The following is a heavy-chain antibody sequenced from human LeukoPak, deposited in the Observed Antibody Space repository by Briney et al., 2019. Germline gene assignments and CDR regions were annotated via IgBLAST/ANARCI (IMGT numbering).Heavy chain of an antibody. Sequence: GGSLRLSCAASGFTFSSYSMNWVRQAPGKGLEWVSSISSSSYIYYADSVKGRFTISRDNAKNSLYLQMNSLRAEDTAVYYCARPLDIVVVPAAIWGQGTLVTVSS. D-gene: IGHD2-2*03. J-gene: IGHJ4*02. V-gene: IGHV3-21*01. CDR2: ISSSSYI. CDR1: GFTFSSYS. CDR3: ARPLDIVVVPAAI.